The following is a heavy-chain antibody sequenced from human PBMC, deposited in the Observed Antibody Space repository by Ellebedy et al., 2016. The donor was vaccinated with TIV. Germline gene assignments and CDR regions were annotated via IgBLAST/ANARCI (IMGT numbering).Heavy chain of an antibody. D-gene: IGHD2-8*02. CDR2: IYYSGST. J-gene: IGHJ6*02. CDR1: GGSMFTYY. Sequence: SETLSLTCNVSGGSMFTYYWSWIRLSPGKGLEWIGYIYYSGSTEYNPSFGSLVTISIDTSQNQLSLKLNSVTAADTAVYFCARASSFINYWYGMDVWGQGTTVTVSS. V-gene: IGHV4-59*01. CDR3: ARASSFINYWYGMDV.